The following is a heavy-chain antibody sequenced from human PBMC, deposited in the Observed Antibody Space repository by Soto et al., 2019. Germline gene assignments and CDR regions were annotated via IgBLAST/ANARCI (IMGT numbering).Heavy chain of an antibody. Sequence: SETLSLTCTVSGGSISRYYWSWFRQPPGKGLEWIGYLYNAGSTIYNPSLKSRVTISVDMSQNQFSLNLNYVTAADTAVYYCARDLWGYCGTDCYPLDVWGQGTTVTVSS. CDR3: ARDLWGYCGTDCYPLDV. J-gene: IGHJ6*02. CDR1: GGSISRYY. D-gene: IGHD2-21*02. V-gene: IGHV4-59*01. CDR2: LYNAGST.